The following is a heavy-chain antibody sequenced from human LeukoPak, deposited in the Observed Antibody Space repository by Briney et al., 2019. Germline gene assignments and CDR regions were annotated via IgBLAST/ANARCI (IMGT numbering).Heavy chain of an antibody. Sequence: SVKVSCKASGGTFSSYAISWVRQAPGQGLEWMGRIIPSFGIANYAQKFQGRVTITADKSTSTAYMELSSLRSEDTAVYYCARDGYYDGDYGMDVWGQGTTVTVSS. V-gene: IGHV1-69*04. CDR1: GGTFSSYA. D-gene: IGHD3-22*01. J-gene: IGHJ6*02. CDR3: ARDGYYDGDYGMDV. CDR2: IIPSFGIA.